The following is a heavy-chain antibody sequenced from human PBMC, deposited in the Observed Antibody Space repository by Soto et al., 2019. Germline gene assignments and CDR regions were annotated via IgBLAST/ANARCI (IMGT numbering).Heavy chain of an antibody. J-gene: IGHJ5*02. CDR2: LYPDGRA. D-gene: IGHD3-9*01. V-gene: IGHV3-53*05. CDR1: GFTFSSNY. Sequence: PFCSASGFTFSSNYPTWVRQAPGRGLNWVAVLYPDGRAYYADSVKGRFTISRDNSKNTLYLQMNSLRPEDTAVYYCVKVSTFYDILTGYYSTNFFDPWGQGTLDTVTS. CDR3: VKVSTFYDILTGYYSTNFFDP.